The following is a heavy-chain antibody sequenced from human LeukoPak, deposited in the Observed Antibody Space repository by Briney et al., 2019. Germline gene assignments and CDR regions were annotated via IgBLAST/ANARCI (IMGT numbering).Heavy chain of an antibody. D-gene: IGHD2-15*01. CDR1: GITFSTSG. CDR2: MRRDGSNE. Sequence: PGGSLRLSCAASGITFSTSGMHWVRQAPGRGLEWVAFMRRDGSNEKYADSVKGRFTISRDNSKNTLYLQMNSLIVEDTAVYYCAKDRTVVVAAYGGWFDPWGQGTLVTVSS. V-gene: IGHV3-30*02. CDR3: AKDRTVVVAAYGGWFDP. J-gene: IGHJ5*02.